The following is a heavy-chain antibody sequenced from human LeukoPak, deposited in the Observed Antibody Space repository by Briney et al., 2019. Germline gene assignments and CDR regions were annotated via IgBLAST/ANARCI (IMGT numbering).Heavy chain of an antibody. D-gene: IGHD5-12*01. V-gene: IGHV3-30-3*01. Sequence: GGSPRLSCAASGFTFSSYAMHWVRQAPGKGLEWVAVISYDGGNKYYADSVKGRFTISRDNSKNTLYLQMNSLRAEDTAVYYCARDRHSGYDLTYWGQGTLVTVSS. CDR1: GFTFSSYA. CDR2: ISYDGGNK. J-gene: IGHJ4*02. CDR3: ARDRHSGYDLTY.